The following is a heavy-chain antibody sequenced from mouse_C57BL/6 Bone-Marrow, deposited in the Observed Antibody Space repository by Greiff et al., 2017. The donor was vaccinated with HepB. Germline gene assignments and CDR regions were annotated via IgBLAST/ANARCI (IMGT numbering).Heavy chain of an antibody. CDR2: IYPSDSET. D-gene: IGHD2-3*01. J-gene: IGHJ4*01. V-gene: IGHV1-61*01. CDR1: GYTFTSYW. Sequence: VQLQQPGAELVRPGSSVKLSCKASGYTFTSYWMDWVKQRPGQGLEWIGNIYPSDSETHYNQKFKDKATLTVDKSSSTAYMQLSSLTSEDSAVYYCARDGYYDFYYAMDYWGQGTSVTVSS. CDR3: ARDGYYDFYYAMDY.